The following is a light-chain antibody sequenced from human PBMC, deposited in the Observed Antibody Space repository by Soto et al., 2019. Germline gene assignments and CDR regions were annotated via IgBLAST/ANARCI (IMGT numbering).Light chain of an antibody. V-gene: IGKV3-20*01. J-gene: IGKJ2*01. CDR2: GSS. CDR1: QTVTNNY. Sequence: EIVLTQSPGTLSLSPGARATLSCRTSQTVTNNYFAWDQQKPGQDPRLLIFGSSDSATGIPDRFSGSGSGTDDTLTNSRPEPEDFAVYYCHQYGSSFPYSVGQGTKLEIK. CDR3: HQYGSSFPYS.